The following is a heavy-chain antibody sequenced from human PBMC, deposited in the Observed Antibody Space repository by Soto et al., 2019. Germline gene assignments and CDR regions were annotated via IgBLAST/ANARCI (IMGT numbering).Heavy chain of an antibody. J-gene: IGHJ5*02. V-gene: IGHV4-39*01. CDR2: IYYSGST. CDR1: SGSIISSNYY. CDR3: ARLNKPGWFDP. Sequence: PSETLSLTCTVSSGSIISSNYYWAWIRQPPEKGLEWIATIYYSGSTYYSPSLKSRVTISEDTSKNQFSLRLAPVTAADTAVYYCARLNKPGWFDPWGQGTLVTVSS.